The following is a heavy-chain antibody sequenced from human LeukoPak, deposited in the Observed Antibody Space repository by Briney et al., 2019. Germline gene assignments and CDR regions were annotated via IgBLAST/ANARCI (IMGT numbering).Heavy chain of an antibody. D-gene: IGHD4-17*01. Sequence: ASVKVSCKASGYTFTGYYMHWVRQAPGQGLEWMGGIIPIFGTANYAQKFQGRVTITTDESTSTAYMELSSLRSEDTAVYYCARVMRRTVTLLGYWGQGTLVTVSS. CDR1: GYTFTGYY. CDR2: IIPIFGTA. J-gene: IGHJ4*02. V-gene: IGHV1-69*05. CDR3: ARVMRRTVTLLGY.